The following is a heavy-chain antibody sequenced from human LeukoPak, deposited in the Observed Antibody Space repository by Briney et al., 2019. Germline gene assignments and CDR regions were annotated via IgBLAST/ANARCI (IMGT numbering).Heavy chain of an antibody. CDR3: ASARPTSSWTAFDI. Sequence: GGSLRLSCAASGFTFSSYGMNWVRQAPGKGLEWVALISNDGRNEYYADSVKGRFTISRDNSKNTLYLQMNSLRAEDTAVYYCASARPTSSWTAFDIWGQGTMVTVSS. CDR1: GFTFSSYG. V-gene: IGHV3-30*03. CDR2: ISNDGRNE. J-gene: IGHJ3*02. D-gene: IGHD6-13*01.